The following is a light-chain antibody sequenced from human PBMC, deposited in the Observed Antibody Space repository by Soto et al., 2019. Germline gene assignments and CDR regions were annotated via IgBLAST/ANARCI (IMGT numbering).Light chain of an antibody. CDR2: GAS. V-gene: IGKV3-20*01. CDR1: QSVSSSY. J-gene: IGKJ1*01. CDR3: QQYGRSLRT. Sequence: EIVLTQSPGTLSLSPGERATLSCRASQSVSSSYLAWYQQKPGQAPRLLIYGASSRATGIPDRFSGSGSGTAFTLTISRLEPEDFAVYYCQQYGRSLRTFGQGTKVEIK.